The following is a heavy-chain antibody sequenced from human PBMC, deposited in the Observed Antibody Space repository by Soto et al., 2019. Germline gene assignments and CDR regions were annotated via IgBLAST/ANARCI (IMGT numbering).Heavy chain of an antibody. J-gene: IGHJ6*04. V-gene: IGHV1-69*08. CDR1: GGTFGRYT. D-gene: IGHD3-10*01. CDR3: ARGGKLGGDLDV. CDR2: IIPILETA. Sequence: QVQLVQSGAEVKKPGSSVKVSCKASGGTFGRYTLSWVRQAPGQGLEWMGWIIPILETANYGRRFQGRLTITADPSTGTAYMELSGLKSDDTGVYYCARGGKLGGDLDVWGKGTPVTVSS.